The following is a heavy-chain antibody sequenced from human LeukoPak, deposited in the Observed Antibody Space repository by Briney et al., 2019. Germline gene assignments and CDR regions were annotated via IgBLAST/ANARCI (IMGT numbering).Heavy chain of an antibody. CDR2: ISGSGGST. Sequence: PGGYLRLYCAASGFTFSSNAMSWVRQAPGMGLEWVSAISGSGGSTYYADSVKGRFTISRDNSKNTLYLQMNSLRAEDTAVYYCAKALVLLWFGELRTFDYWGQGTLVTVSS. J-gene: IGHJ4*02. CDR3: AKALVLLWFGELRTFDY. CDR1: GFTFSSNA. V-gene: IGHV3-23*01. D-gene: IGHD3-10*01.